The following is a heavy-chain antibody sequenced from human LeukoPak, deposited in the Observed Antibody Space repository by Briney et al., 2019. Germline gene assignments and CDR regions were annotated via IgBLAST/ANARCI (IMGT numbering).Heavy chain of an antibody. CDR2: IKQDGSEK. V-gene: IGHV3-7*01. CDR1: GFTVSHYY. Sequence: PGGSLRLSCAASGFTVSHYYMTWVRQAPGKGLEWVANIKQDGSEKYYVDSVKGRFTISRDNAKNSLYLQMNSLRAEDTAVYYCARDKIVGATHFDYWGQGTLVTVSS. CDR3: ARDKIVGATHFDY. D-gene: IGHD1-26*01. J-gene: IGHJ4*02.